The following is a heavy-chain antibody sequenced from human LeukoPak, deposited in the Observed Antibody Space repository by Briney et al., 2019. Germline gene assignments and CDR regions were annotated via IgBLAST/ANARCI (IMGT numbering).Heavy chain of an antibody. V-gene: IGHV1-69*02. Sequence: ASVKVSCKASGGTFSSYTISWVRQAPGQGLEWMRRIIPILGIANYAQKFQGRVTITADKSTSTAYMELSSLRSEDTAVYYCARVGQQLAFDYWGQGTLVTVSS. J-gene: IGHJ4*02. CDR3: ARVGQQLAFDY. CDR2: IIPILGIA. D-gene: IGHD6-13*01. CDR1: GGTFSSYT.